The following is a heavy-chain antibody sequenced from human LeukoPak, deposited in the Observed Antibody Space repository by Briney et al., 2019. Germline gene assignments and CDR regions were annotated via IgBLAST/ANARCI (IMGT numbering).Heavy chain of an antibody. CDR2: ISGSGGST. D-gene: IGHD3-22*01. CDR1: GFTFSSYA. J-gene: IGHJ4*02. V-gene: IGHV3-23*01. Sequence: GGSLRLSCAASGFTFSSYAMSWVRQAPGKGLEWVSAISGSGGSTYYADSVKGRFTISRDNPKNSLYLQMNSLRAEDTAVYYCARDVYYYDSSGYSQSLRFDYWDQGTLVTVSS. CDR3: ARDVYYYDSSGYSQSLRFDY.